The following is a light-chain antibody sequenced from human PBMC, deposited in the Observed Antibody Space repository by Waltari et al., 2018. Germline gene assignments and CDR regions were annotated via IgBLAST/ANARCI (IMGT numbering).Light chain of an antibody. J-gene: IGLJ2*01. CDR3: HLWDGLLDHVV. CDR2: DDS. CDR1: DIGGRS. V-gene: IGLV3-21*02. Sequence: SYILTQPPSVSVAPGQAASITCGGADIGGRSVPWYQQRPGQAPILIVLDDSDRPSGIPERFSGSRSGNTATLTISRVEAGDEADYFCHLWDGLLDHVVFGGGTKLTVL.